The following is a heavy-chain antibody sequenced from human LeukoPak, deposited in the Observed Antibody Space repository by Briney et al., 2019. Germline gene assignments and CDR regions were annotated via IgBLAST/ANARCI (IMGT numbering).Heavy chain of an antibody. V-gene: IGHV5-51*01. Sequence: GESLKISCKGSGYSFTSYWIGWVRQMPGKGLEWMGIIYPGDSDTRYSPSFQGQVTISADKSISTAYLQWSSLKASDTAMYYCARLGFPYFDWLLGSYGMDVWGQGTTVTVSS. CDR1: GYSFTSYW. CDR2: IYPGDSDT. J-gene: IGHJ6*02. D-gene: IGHD3-9*01. CDR3: ARLGFPYFDWLLGSYGMDV.